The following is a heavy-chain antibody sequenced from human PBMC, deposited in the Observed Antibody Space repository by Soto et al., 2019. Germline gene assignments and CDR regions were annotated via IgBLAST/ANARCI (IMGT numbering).Heavy chain of an antibody. CDR2: ISGSGGST. D-gene: IGHD6-19*01. V-gene: IGHV3-23*01. CDR3: AKAIRRGQWLDY. CDR1: GFTFSSYA. Sequence: GGSLRLSCAASGFTFSSYAMSWVHQAPGKGLEWVSAISGSGGSTYYADSVKGRFTISRDNSKNTLYLQMNSLRAEDTAVYYCAKAIRRGQWLDYWGQGTLVTVSS. J-gene: IGHJ4*02.